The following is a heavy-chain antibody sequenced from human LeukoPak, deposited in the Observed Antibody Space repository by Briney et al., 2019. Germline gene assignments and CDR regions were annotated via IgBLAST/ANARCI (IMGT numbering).Heavy chain of an antibody. J-gene: IGHJ4*02. V-gene: IGHV3-21*04. CDR2: ISSTGRYI. CDR1: GFSFNKYN. D-gene: IGHD6-19*01. CDR3: ATSADFDY. Sequence: PGGSLRLSCSASGFSFNKYNINWVRQAPGKGLEWISSISSTGRYIYYADSVKGRFTISRDNANDSLYLQMNSLRAEDTAVYYCATSADFDYWGQGTLVTVSS.